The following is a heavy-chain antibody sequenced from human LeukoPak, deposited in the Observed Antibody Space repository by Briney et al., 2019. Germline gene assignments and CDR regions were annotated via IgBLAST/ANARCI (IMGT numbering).Heavy chain of an antibody. CDR2: IYYSGST. J-gene: IGHJ6*03. D-gene: IGHD5-24*01. CDR3: ARHDSDGYNSYYYMDV. CDR1: GGSISSYY. V-gene: IGHV4-39*01. Sequence: SETLSLTCTVSGGSISSYYWSWIRQPPGKGLEWIGSIYYSGSTYYNPSLKSRVTISVDTSKNQFSLKLSSVTAADTAVYYCARHDSDGYNSYYYMDVWGKGTTVTISS.